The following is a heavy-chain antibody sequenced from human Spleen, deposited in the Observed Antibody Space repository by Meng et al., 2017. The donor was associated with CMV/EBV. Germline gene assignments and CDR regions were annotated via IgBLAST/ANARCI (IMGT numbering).Heavy chain of an antibody. D-gene: IGHD1-26*01. CDR1: GGSFSGYY. CDR2: INHSGST. J-gene: IGHJ5*02. Sequence: QVQLQEWGEESLKPSETLFLICAVYGGSFSGYYWSWFRQPPGKGLEWIGEINHSGSTNYNPSLKRRVTISVDTSKNQFSLKLSSVTAADTAVYYCARGGGVGSTRWFDPWGQGTLVTVSS. CDR3: ARGGGVGSTRWFDP. V-gene: IGHV4-34*01.